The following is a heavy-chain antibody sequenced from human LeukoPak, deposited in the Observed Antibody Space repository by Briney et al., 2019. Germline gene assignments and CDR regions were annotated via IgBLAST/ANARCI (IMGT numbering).Heavy chain of an antibody. D-gene: IGHD3-10*01. CDR1: GCTISSNSYY. Sequence: SETLSLTCTVSGCTISSNSYYWGWLRQPPGQGLEWIVSISYSGSTYYNPSLKSRATISVDTSKNQFSHKLKSVTAAATAAYYCASIWVGEVLAPHYYHYHMDVWGKGTTVSV. CDR2: ISYSGST. V-gene: IGHV4-39*01. J-gene: IGHJ6*03. CDR3: ASIWVGEVLAPHYYHYHMDV.